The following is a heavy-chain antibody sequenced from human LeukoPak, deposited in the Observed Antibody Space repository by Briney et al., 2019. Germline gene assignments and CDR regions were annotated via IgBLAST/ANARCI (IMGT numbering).Heavy chain of an antibody. CDR3: ARGMAVAGRGNWFDP. J-gene: IGHJ5*02. V-gene: IGHV4-34*01. CDR2: INHGGST. Sequence: SETLSLTCAVYGGSFSGYYWSWIRQPPGKGLEWIGEINHGGSTNYNPSLKSRVTISVDTSKNQFSLKLTSVTAADTAVYYFARGMAVAGRGNWFDPWGQGTLVTVSS. CDR1: GGSFSGYY. D-gene: IGHD6-19*01.